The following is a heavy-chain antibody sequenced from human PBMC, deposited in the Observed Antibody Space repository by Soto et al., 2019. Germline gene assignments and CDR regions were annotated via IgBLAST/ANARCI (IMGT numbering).Heavy chain of an antibody. J-gene: IGHJ4*02. CDR1: EFSFSSYA. D-gene: IGHD3-9*01. CDR3: ARTFDTITYYFDY. CDR2: ISFDGNII. V-gene: IGHV3-30-3*01. Sequence: VHLVESGGGVGQPGGSLRLSCAASEFSFSSYAMHWIRQAPGKGLEWVAVISFDGNIIHYADSVKGRFIISRDNSKNTLYLQMHCLSGEDTAVYYCARTFDTITYYFDYWGQGALVTVSS.